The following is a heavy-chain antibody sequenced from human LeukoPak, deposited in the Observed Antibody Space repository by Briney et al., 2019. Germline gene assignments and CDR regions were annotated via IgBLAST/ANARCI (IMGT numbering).Heavy chain of an antibody. CDR1: GGTFSSYA. CDR2: IIPIFGTA. V-gene: IGHV1-69*06. D-gene: IGHD6-19*01. Sequence: ASVKVSCKASGGTFSSYAISWVRQAPGQGLEWMGRIIPIFGTANYAQKFQGRVTITADKSTSTAYIELSSLRSEDTAVYYCARDLTSKKYSSGWPFDYWGQGTLVTVSS. CDR3: ARDLTSKKYSSGWPFDY. J-gene: IGHJ4*02.